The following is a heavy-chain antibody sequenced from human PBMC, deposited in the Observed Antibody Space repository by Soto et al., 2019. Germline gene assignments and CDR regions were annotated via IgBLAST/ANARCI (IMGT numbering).Heavy chain of an antibody. D-gene: IGHD4-17*01. Sequence: PSETLSLTCAVSGYSISSGYYWCWIRQTPEKGLEWIASIYHSGSTYYNPSLKSRVTISVDTSKDQFSLKLTSVTAADTAVYYCARGAAPVTPGWFDPWGQRIMVTVS. CDR2: IYHSGST. CDR3: ARGAAPVTPGWFDP. V-gene: IGHV4-38-2*01. J-gene: IGHJ5*02. CDR1: GYSISSGYY.